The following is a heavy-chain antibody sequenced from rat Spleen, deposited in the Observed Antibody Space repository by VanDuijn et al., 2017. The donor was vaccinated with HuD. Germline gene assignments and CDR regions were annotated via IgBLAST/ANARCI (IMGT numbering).Heavy chain of an antibody. CDR2: INSAGST. CDR1: GYSITSSYR. D-gene: IGHD1-6*01. CDR3: AREAYTTDYGFDY. V-gene: IGHV3-3*01. Sequence: EVQLQESGPGLVKPSQSLSLTCSVTGYSITSSYRWNWIRKFPGNKLEWMGYINSAGSTNYNPSLKSRISITRDTSKNQFFLQVNSVTTEDTATYYCAREAYTTDYGFDYWGQGVMVTVSS. J-gene: IGHJ2*01.